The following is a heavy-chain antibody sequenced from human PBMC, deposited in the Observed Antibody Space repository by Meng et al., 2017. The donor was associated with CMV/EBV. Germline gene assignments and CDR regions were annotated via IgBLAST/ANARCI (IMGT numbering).Heavy chain of an antibody. D-gene: IGHD3-10*01. V-gene: IGHV2-5*01. J-gene: IGHJ4*02. CDR3: AHRSNFYGSGSRSFDY. Sequence: SGPTLVKPTQTLTLTCTFSGFSLITSGVGVGWIRQPPGKALEWLAVIYWNGDKRYRPSLESRLSITRDTSKNQVALTMTNMDPVDTATYYCAHRSNFYGSGSRSFDYWGQGTLVTVSS. CDR1: GFSLITSGVG. CDR2: IYWNGDK.